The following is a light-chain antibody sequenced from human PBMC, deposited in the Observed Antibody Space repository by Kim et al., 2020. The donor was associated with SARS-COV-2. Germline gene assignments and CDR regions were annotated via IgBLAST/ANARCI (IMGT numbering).Light chain of an antibody. V-gene: IGKV1-33*01. CDR1: QDISNY. Sequence: DIQMTQSPSSLSASVGDRVTITCQASQDISNYLNWYQQKPGKAPKLLIYDASNLETGVPSRFSGSGSGTDFTFTISSLQPEDIATYYCQQYDLTFGGGTKV. CDR3: QQYDLT. CDR2: DAS. J-gene: IGKJ4*01.